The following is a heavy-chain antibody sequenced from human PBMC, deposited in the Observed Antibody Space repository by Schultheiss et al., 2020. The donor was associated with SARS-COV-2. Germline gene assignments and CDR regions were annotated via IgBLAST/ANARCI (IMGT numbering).Heavy chain of an antibody. V-gene: IGHV4-39*01. CDR1: GGSISSSSYY. Sequence: SETLSLTCTVSGGSISSSSYYWGWIRQPPGKGLEWIGSIYYSGSTYYNPSLKSRVTISVDTSKNQFSLKLSSVTAADTAVYYCARGAYGSRRKYYFDYWGQGTLVTVSS. J-gene: IGHJ4*02. CDR3: ARGAYGSRRKYYFDY. CDR2: IYYSGST. D-gene: IGHD3-10*01.